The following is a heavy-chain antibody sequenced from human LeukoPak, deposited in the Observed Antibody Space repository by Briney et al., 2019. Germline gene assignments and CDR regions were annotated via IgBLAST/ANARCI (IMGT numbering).Heavy chain of an antibody. D-gene: IGHD2-2*01. CDR3: ERAASLDY. CDR1: GYTFTSYA. Sequence: ASVKVSCKASGYTFTSYAMNWVRQAPGQGLEWMGWINTNTGKPTYAQGFTGRFVFSLDSSVSTAYLQINSLNAEGTAVYYCERAASLDYWGQGTLVTLSS. J-gene: IGHJ4*02. CDR2: INTNTGKP. V-gene: IGHV7-4-1*02.